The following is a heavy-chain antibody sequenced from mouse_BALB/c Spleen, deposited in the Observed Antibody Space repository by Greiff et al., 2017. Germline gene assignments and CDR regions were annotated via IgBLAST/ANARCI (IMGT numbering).Heavy chain of an antibody. CDR2: ISDGGSYT. CDR3: ARGGFAY. CDR1: GFTFSDYY. V-gene: IGHV5-4*02. Sequence: LVESGGGLVKPGGSLKLSCAASGFTFSDYYMYWVRQTPEKRLEWVATISDGGSYTYYPDSVKGRFTISRDNAKNNLYLQMSSLKSEDTAMYYCARGGFAYWGQGTLVTVSA. J-gene: IGHJ3*01.